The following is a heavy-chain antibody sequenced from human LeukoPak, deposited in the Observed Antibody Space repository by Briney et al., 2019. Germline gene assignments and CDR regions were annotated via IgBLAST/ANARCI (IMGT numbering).Heavy chain of an antibody. CDR1: GFTFSSYA. CDR3: AKDFMYYGSGSYYNDAFDI. D-gene: IGHD3-10*01. Sequence: GGSLRLSCTASGFTFSSYAMSWVRQAPGKGLEWVSAISGSGGSTYYADSVKGRFTISRDNSKNTLYLQMNSLRAEDTAVYYCAKDFMYYGSGSYYNDAFDIWGQGTMVTVSS. V-gene: IGHV3-23*01. J-gene: IGHJ3*02. CDR2: ISGSGGST.